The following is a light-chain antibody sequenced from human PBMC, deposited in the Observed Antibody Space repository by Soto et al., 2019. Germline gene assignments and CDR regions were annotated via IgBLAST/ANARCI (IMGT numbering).Light chain of an antibody. CDR1: QSVSSY. CDR3: QQRSNWPST. V-gene: IGKV3-11*01. Sequence: EIVLTQSPATVSLSPGERAALSCRASQSVSSYLAWYQQKPGQAPRLLIYDASKRAPGIPARFTGSGSGTDFTLTISSLEPEDFAVYFCQQRSNWPSTFGGGTKVEI. J-gene: IGKJ4*01. CDR2: DAS.